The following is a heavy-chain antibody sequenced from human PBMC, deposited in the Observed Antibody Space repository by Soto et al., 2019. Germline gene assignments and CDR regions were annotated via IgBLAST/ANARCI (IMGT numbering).Heavy chain of an antibody. V-gene: IGHV5-51*01. CDR2: IYPGDSDT. Sequence: PGESLKISCQGSGYSFTSYWIGSVRQMPGKGLEWMGIIYPGDSDTRYSPAFQGQVTISADKYISTAYLQWSSLKASDTAMYYCARLEMRDGYIGYWGQGTLVTVSS. CDR1: GYSFTSYW. D-gene: IGHD5-12*01. J-gene: IGHJ4*02. CDR3: ARLEMRDGYIGY.